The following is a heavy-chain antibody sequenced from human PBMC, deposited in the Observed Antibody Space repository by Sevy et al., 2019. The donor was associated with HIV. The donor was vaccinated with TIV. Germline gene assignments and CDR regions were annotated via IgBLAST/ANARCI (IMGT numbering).Heavy chain of an antibody. V-gene: IGHV3-21*01. J-gene: IGHJ4*02. D-gene: IGHD1-26*01. CDR1: GFTFSNYS. Sequence: GGSLRLSCVASGFTFSNYSMNWVRQAPGKGLEWVSSITSGGSYIYYADSVKGRFTISRDNAKNSVYLQMNSLRAEDTAVYFCARGATKTGSDSGAYWGQGTLVTVSS. CDR3: ARGATKTGSDSGAY. CDR2: ITSGGSYI.